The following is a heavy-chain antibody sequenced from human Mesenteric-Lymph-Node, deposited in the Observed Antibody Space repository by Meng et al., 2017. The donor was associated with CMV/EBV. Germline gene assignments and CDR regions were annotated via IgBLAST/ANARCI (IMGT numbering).Heavy chain of an antibody. CDR2: ISTSGSTI. J-gene: IGHJ6*02. CDR3: ARDGLMAYKDV. V-gene: IGHV3-48*04. Sequence: LSLTCAASGFTFSSYSMNWVRQAPGKGLEWVSYISTSGSTIYYADSVRGRFSISRDTAKNSLYLQMNSLRAEGTAVYYCARDGLMAYKDVWGQGTTVTVSS. D-gene: IGHD2-8*01. CDR1: GFTFSSYS.